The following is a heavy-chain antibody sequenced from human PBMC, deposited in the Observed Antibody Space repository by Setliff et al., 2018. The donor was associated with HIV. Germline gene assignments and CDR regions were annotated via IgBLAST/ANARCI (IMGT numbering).Heavy chain of an antibody. D-gene: IGHD1-26*01. CDR2: IIPMFGTA. CDR3: AREGNSGHGGQIEFDY. CDR1: GGSFSRNA. V-gene: IGHV1-69*13. Sequence: SVKVSCKASGGSFSRNAISWVRQAPGHGLEWMGGIIPMFGTADYAQKFQGSVTITADESTSTVYMELSSLRSDDTALYYCAREGNSGHGGQIEFDYWGQGTLVTVSS. J-gene: IGHJ4*02.